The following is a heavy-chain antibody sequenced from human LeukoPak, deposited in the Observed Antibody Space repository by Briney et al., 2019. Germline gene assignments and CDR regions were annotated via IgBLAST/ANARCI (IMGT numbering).Heavy chain of an antibody. CDR2: INHSGST. CDR1: GGSFSGYY. V-gene: IGHV4-34*01. CDR3: ARGPPFFWSGYFTENYYYYGMDV. Sequence: PSETLSLTCAVYGGSFSGYYWSWIRQPPGKGLEWIGEINHSGSTNYNPSLKSRVTISVDTSKNQFSLKLSSVTAADTAVYYCARGPPFFWSGYFTENYYYYGMDVWGQGTTVTVSS. J-gene: IGHJ6*02. D-gene: IGHD3-3*01.